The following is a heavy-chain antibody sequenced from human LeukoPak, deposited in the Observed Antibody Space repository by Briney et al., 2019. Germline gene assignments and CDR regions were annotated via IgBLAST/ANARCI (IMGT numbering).Heavy chain of an antibody. V-gene: IGHV4-61*08. J-gene: IGHJ6*02. D-gene: IGHD2-2*01. Sequence: SETLSLTCAVSGASVSSGGYAWSWIRLPPGKGLEWIGYNRKSNYNPSLKSRVTISVDKSKNQFSLKLSSVTAADTTVYYCARSRWVVPAAMAYYYYYGMDVWGQGTTLTVSS. CDR3: ARSRWVVPAAMAYYYYYGMDV. CDR1: GASVSSGGYA. CDR2: NRKS.